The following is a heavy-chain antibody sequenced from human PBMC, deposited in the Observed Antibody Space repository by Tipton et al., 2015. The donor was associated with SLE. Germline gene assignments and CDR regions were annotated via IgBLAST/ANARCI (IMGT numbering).Heavy chain of an antibody. Sequence: TLSLTCTVSGGSVSSGSYNWSWIRQPPGKGLEWIGDIYYRGSTNYNPSLKSRVTISVDTSKNQFSLKLSSVTAADTAVYYCARGLREQWLVPPTLGYWGQGTLVTVSS. CDR3: ARGLREQWLVPPTLGY. J-gene: IGHJ4*02. CDR1: GGSVSSGSYN. D-gene: IGHD6-19*01. CDR2: IYYRGST. V-gene: IGHV4-61*01.